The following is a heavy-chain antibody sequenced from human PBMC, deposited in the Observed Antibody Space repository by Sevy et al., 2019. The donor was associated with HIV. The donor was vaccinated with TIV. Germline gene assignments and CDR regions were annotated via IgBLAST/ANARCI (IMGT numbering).Heavy chain of an antibody. CDR3: ASDPAVAGAFDY. J-gene: IGHJ4*02. CDR2: ISSSSSYI. V-gene: IGHV3-21*01. CDR1: GFTFSSYS. D-gene: IGHD6-19*01. Sequence: GGSLRLSCAASGFTFSSYSMNWVRQAPGKGLEWVSSISSSSSYIYYADSVKGRFTISRDNAKNSLYLQMNSLRAEDTAVYYCASDPAVAGAFDYWGQGTLVTVSS.